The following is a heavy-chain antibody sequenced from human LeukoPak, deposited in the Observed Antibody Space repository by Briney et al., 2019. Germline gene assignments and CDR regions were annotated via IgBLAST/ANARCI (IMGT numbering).Heavy chain of an antibody. CDR2: ISAYNGNT. CDR1: GYTFTSYG. Sequence: ASVKVSCKASGYTFTSYGISWVRQAPGQGLEWMGWISAYNGNTNYAQKLQGRVTMTTDTSTSTAYMELRSLRSDDTAVCYCARDRRPIRWIAVAGLGYYFDYWGQGTLVTVSS. CDR3: ARDRRPIRWIAVAGLGYYFDY. V-gene: IGHV1-18*01. D-gene: IGHD6-19*01. J-gene: IGHJ4*02.